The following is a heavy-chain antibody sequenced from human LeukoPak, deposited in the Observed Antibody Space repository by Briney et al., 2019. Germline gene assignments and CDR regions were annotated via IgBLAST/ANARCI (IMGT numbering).Heavy chain of an antibody. D-gene: IGHD1-1*01. CDR3: ASTTEESYNWFDP. J-gene: IGHJ5*02. V-gene: IGHV4-30-2*05. CDR2: IYHSGST. Sequence: SQTLSLTCAVSGGSISSGGYSWSWIRQPPGKGLEWIGYIYHSGSTYYNPSLKSRVTISVDTSKNQFSLKLSSVTAADTAVYYCASTTEESYNWFDPWGQGTLVTVSS. CDR1: GGSISSGGYS.